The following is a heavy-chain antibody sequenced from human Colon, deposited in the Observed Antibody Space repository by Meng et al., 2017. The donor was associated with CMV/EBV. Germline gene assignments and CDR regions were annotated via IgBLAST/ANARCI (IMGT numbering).Heavy chain of an antibody. CDR2: MNPNSGNT. D-gene: IGHD2-2*01. CDR1: GYTFTSYG. CDR3: ARALKCSSTSCYWPYYYYYGMDV. V-gene: IGHV1-8*02. J-gene: IGHJ6*02. Sequence: ASVKVSCKASGYTFTSYGISWVRQAPGQGLEWMGWMNPNSGNTGYAQKFQGRVTMTRNTSISTAYMELSDLRSDDTAVYYCARALKCSSTSCYWPYYYYYGMDVWGQGTTVTVSS.